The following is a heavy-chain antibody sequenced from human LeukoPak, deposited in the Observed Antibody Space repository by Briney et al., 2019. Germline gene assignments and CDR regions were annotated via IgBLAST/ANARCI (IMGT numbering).Heavy chain of an antibody. V-gene: IGHV3-21*01. Sequence: PGGSLRLSCAASGFTFSSYGMHWVRQAPGKGLEWVSSISSSDSYIYYADSVKGRFTISRDNAKNSLFLQMNSLRAEDTAVYYCARDLLGYNYYYMDVWGKGTTVTVSS. CDR2: ISSSDSYI. CDR3: ARDLLGYNYYYMDV. D-gene: IGHD3-16*02. CDR1: GFTFSSYG. J-gene: IGHJ6*03.